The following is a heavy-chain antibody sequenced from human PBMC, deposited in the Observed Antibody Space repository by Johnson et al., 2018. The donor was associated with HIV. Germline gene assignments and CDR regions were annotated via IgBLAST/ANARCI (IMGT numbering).Heavy chain of an antibody. CDR1: GFIVSSNY. V-gene: IGHV3-11*01. J-gene: IGHJ3*02. Sequence: QVQLVESGGGLVQPGGSLRLSCAASGFIVSSNYMSWVRQAPGKGLDWVSYISSSGTTIYYADSVKGRITISRDNARNSLFLQMNSLRAEDTALYYCAKSGLFVLVVYAPDVFDIWGQGTMVTVSS. CDR2: ISSSGTTI. D-gene: IGHD2-8*02. CDR3: AKSGLFVLVVYAPDVFDI.